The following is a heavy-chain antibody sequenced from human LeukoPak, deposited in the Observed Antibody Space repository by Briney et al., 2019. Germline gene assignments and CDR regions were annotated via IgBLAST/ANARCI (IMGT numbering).Heavy chain of an antibody. V-gene: IGHV4-59*08. J-gene: IGHJ3*02. CDR1: GGSISSYY. CDR3: ARLDDYGDYVTI. CDR2: VYYGGST. D-gene: IGHD4-17*01. Sequence: PSQTLSLTCTVSGGSISSYYWSWVRQPPGKGLEWIGYVYYGGSTNYNPSLKSRVTISVDTSKNQFSLKVNSVIAADTAVYYCARLDDYGDYVTIWGQGTLVTVSS.